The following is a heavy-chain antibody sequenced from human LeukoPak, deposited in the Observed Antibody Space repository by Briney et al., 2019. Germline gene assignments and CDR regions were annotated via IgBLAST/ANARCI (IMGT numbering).Heavy chain of an antibody. V-gene: IGHV4-34*01. CDR2: INHSGST. D-gene: IGHD1-26*01. Sequence: SETLSLTCAVYGGSFSGYYWSWIRQPPGKGLEWIGEINHSGSTNYNPSLKSRVTISVDTSKNQFSLRLNSVTAADTAVYYCTRDTTRYDYWGQGTLVTVSS. CDR3: TRDTTRYDY. CDR1: GGSFSGYY. J-gene: IGHJ4*02.